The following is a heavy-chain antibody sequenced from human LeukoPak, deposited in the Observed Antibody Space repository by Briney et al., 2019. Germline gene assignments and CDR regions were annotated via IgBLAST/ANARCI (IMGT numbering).Heavy chain of an antibody. CDR3: TRQSQACSTGSCYVVS. D-gene: IGHD2-15*01. V-gene: IGHV5-51*01. CDR1: GYTFRSYW. Sequence: GESLKISCEGSGYTFRSYWIGWVRQMPGKDLEWMGMIYPGDSDTRYSPSFQGQVTFSADLSLNTAYLQWSSLEASDTAIYYCTRQSQACSTGSCYVVSWGQGTQVTVSS. J-gene: IGHJ5*01. CDR2: IYPGDSDT.